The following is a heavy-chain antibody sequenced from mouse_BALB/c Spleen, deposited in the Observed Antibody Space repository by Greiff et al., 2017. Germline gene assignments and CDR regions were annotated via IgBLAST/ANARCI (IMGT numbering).Heavy chain of an antibody. CDR3: ARDHGMITTFAY. Sequence: EVKLVESGGGLVKPGGSLKLSCAASGFTFSDYYMYWVRQTPEKRLEWVATISDGGSYTYYPDSVKGRFTISRDNAKNNLYLQMSSLKSEDTAMYYCARDHGMITTFAYWGQGTLVTVFA. CDR1: GFTFSDYY. V-gene: IGHV5-4*02. D-gene: IGHD2-4*01. CDR2: ISDGGSYT. J-gene: IGHJ3*01.